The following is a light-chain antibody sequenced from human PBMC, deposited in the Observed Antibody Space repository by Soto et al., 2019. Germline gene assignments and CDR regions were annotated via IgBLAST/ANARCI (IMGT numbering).Light chain of an antibody. Sequence: QMTQSPPFLSASVGDRVTITCRASQSIRNYVNWYQQKPGQVPKFLIYGASNLRGGVPSRFSGGGSGTDFTLTITNLQPEDFAAYYCQQTYTNSWTFGEGTTVEV. CDR3: QQTYTNSWT. J-gene: IGKJ1*01. V-gene: IGKV1-39*01. CDR1: QSIRNY. CDR2: GAS.